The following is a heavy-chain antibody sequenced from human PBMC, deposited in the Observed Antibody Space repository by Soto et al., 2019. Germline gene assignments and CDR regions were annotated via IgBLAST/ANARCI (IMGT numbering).Heavy chain of an antibody. CDR3: ARDHPEWFIDY. D-gene: IGHD3-3*01. J-gene: IGHJ4*02. V-gene: IGHV1-46*01. CDR1: GYTFTSYY. Sequence: ASVKVSCKASGYTFTSYYMHWVRQAPGQGLEWMGIINPSGGSTSYAQKFQGRVTMTRDTSTSTVYMELSSLRSEDTAMYYCARDHPEWFIDYWGQGTLVTVSS. CDR2: INPSGGST.